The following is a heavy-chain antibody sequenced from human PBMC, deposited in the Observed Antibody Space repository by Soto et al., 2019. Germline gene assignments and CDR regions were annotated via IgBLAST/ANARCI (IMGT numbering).Heavy chain of an antibody. J-gene: IGHJ1*01. V-gene: IGHV3-23*01. CDR2: ISGSGGST. CDR1: GFTVSSYA. D-gene: IGHD3-3*01. CDR3: AKSASTLIFGVVIKYFQH. Sequence: EVQLLESGGGLVQPGGSLRLSCAASGFTVSSYAMSRVRQAPGKGLEWVSAISGSGGSTYYADSVKGRFTISRDNSKNTLYLQMNSLRAEDTAVYYCAKSASTLIFGVVIKYFQHWGQGTLVTVSS.